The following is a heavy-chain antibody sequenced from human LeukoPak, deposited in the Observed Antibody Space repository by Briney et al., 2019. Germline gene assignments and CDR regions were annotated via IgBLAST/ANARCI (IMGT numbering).Heavy chain of an antibody. CDR2: IYHSGST. D-gene: IGHD3-16*01. CDR1: GGSISSGGYY. CDR3: ARERASTFYFDY. J-gene: IGHJ4*02. Sequence: ESSETLSLTCTVSGGSISSGGYYWSWIRQPPGKGLEWIGYIYHSGSTYYNPSLKSRVTISVDRSKNQFSLKLSSVTAADTAVYYCARERASTFYFDYWGQGTLDTVSS. V-gene: IGHV4-30-2*01.